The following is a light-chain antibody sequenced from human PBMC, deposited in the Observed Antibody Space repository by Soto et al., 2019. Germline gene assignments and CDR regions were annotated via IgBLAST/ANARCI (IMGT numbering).Light chain of an antibody. CDR2: NNN. CDR1: SSNIGSNP. V-gene: IGLV1-44*01. CDR3: APWDDSLNVMV. J-gene: IGLJ2*01. Sequence: QSVLTQPPSASGTPGQRVTISCSGSSSNIGSNPVNWYQQLPGTAPKLLIHNNNQRPSGVPDRFSGSRSGTSVSLAISGLQSEDEADYYCAPWDDSLNVMVFGGGTQLTVL.